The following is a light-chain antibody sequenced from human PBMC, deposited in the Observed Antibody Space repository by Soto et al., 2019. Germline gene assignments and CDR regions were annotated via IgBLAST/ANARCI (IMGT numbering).Light chain of an antibody. Sequence: EIVLTQSPGTLSLSPGERATLSCRASQSVSSNYLVWYQQKPGQAPRLLIYAASSRATGIPDRFSGSGSGTDFTLTISRLEPEDFAVYYCQQYGSSPITFGQGTRLE. CDR1: QSVSSNY. CDR2: AAS. V-gene: IGKV3-20*01. J-gene: IGKJ5*01. CDR3: QQYGSSPIT.